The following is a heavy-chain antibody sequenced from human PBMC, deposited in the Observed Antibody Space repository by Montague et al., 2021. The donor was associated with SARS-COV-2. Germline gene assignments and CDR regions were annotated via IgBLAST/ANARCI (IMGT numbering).Heavy chain of an antibody. V-gene: IGHV4-59*01. J-gene: IGHJ4*02. CDR2: IYYSCRT. Sequence: SETLSLTCTVSGGSISSYYWYWIRLPPGKGLELVGIIYYSCRTNYNPSLKRRVTISVDTSKNQFSLKLSSVTAADTAVYYCASGGGSGWRYYFDYWGQGTLVTVSS. CDR3: ASGGGSGWRYYFDY. D-gene: IGHD6-19*01. CDR1: GGSISSYY.